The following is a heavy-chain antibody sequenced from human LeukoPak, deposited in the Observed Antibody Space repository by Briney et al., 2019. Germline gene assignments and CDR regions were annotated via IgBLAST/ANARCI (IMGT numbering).Heavy chain of an antibody. CDR2: IYYSGST. CDR1: GGSISSGSFY. D-gene: IGHD3-22*01. V-gene: IGHV4-61*01. Sequence: SETLSLTCTVSGGSISSGSFYWSWIRQPPGKGLEWIGYIYYSGSTNYNPSLKSRVTISVDTSNILFSLRLSSVTAADTAVYYCAKDQDYYDSSGYSPFDYWGQGTLVTVSS. J-gene: IGHJ4*02. CDR3: AKDQDYYDSSGYSPFDY.